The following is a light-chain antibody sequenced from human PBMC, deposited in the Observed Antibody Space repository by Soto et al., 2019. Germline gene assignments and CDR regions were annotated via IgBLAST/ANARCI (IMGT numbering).Light chain of an antibody. CDR2: AAS. J-gene: IGKJ4*01. Sequence: DIQLTQSPSFLFASVGDRVTITCRASQGISSYLAWYQQKPGKPPKVLIYAASTLQSGVPSRFRGSGSGTEFTLTISSLQPEDFATYYCQQLHSYPLTFGGGTKVEIK. CDR3: QQLHSYPLT. V-gene: IGKV1-9*01. CDR1: QGISSY.